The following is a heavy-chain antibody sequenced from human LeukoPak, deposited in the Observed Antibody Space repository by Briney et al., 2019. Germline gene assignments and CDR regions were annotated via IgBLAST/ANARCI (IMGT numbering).Heavy chain of an antibody. CDR2: ISYDGSNK. J-gene: IGHJ4*02. V-gene: IGHV3-30-3*01. D-gene: IGHD3-10*01. CDR3: ARGNRGYCYFDY. Sequence: GGSLRLSCAASGFTFSSYAMHWVRQAPGKGLEWVAVISYDGSNKYYADSVKGRFTISRDNSKNTLYLQMNSLRAEDTAVYYCARGNRGYCYFDYWGQGTLVTVSS. CDR1: GFTFSSYA.